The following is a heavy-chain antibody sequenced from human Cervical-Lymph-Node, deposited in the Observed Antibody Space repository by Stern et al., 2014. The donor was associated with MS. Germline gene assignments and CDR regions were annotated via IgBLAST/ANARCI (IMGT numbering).Heavy chain of an antibody. CDR1: GYTFSNYW. CDR3: ARRKYSSSYYYYFGMDV. J-gene: IGHJ6*02. CDR2: IFPGSVDA. Sequence: EVQLVESGAEVKKPGESLRISCKGSGYTFSNYWIGWVRQMPGKGLEWIGSIFPGSVDARYSPSFQGPITISADKSSNTAFLQWNSLKASDTAMYYCARRKYSSSYYYYFGMDVWGQGTTVTVSS. D-gene: IGHD6-13*01. V-gene: IGHV5-51*03.